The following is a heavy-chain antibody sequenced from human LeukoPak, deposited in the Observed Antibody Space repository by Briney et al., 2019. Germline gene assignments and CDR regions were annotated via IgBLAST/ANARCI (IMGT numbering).Heavy chain of an antibody. J-gene: IGHJ6*02. D-gene: IGHD2-15*01. CDR1: GFPFSSYA. Sequence: GGSLRLSCSASGFPFSSYAMHWVRQAPGKGLECVSAISDSGGSTYYADSVKGRFTISRDNSKNTLYLQMSSLRAEDTAVYFCVRGYSFGPYGMDVWGQGTTVTVSS. CDR2: ISDSGGST. V-gene: IGHV3-64D*09. CDR3: VRGYSFGPYGMDV.